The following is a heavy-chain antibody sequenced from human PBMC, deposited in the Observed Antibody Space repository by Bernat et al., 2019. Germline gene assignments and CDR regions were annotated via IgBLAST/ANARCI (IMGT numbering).Heavy chain of an antibody. CDR3: ARERLPYDSSGIGDAFDI. Sequence: QVQLVQSRAEVKKPGSSVKVSCKASGGTFSSYTISWVRQAPGQGLEWMGRIIPILGIANYAQKFQGRVTITADKSTSTAYMELSSLRSEDTAVYYCARERLPYDSSGIGDAFDIWGQGTMVTVSS. J-gene: IGHJ3*02. D-gene: IGHD3-22*01. CDR1: GGTFSSYT. CDR2: IIPILGIA. V-gene: IGHV1-69*08.